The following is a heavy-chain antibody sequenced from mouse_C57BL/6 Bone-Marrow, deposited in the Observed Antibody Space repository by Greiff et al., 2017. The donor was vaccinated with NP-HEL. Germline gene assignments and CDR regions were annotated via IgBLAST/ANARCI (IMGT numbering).Heavy chain of an antibody. CDR2: FYPGSGSI. J-gene: IGHJ3*01. V-gene: IGHV1-62-2*01. CDR1: GYNFTEYT. CDR3: ERHKEAYYGSSYSWFAY. D-gene: IGHD1-1*01. Sequence: VQLQQSGAELVKPGASVKLSCKASGYNFTEYTIHWVKQRSGQGLEWIGWFYPGSGSIKYNEKFKDKATLTADKSSSTVNMELSRLTSADSAVYFCERHKEAYYGSSYSWFAYWGQGTLVTVSA.